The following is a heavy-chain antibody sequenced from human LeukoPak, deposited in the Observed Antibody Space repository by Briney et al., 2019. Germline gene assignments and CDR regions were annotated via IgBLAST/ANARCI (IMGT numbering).Heavy chain of an antibody. CDR3: TPSGGIFGVVL. Sequence: GGSLRLSRAASGFTFSNAWMSWVRQAPGKGLEWVGRIKSKTDGGTTDYAAPVKGRFTISRDDSKNTLYLQMNSLKTEDTAVYYCTPSGGIFGVVLWGQGTLVTVSS. D-gene: IGHD3-3*01. CDR2: IKSKTDGGTT. CDR1: GFTFSNAW. J-gene: IGHJ4*02. V-gene: IGHV3-15*01.